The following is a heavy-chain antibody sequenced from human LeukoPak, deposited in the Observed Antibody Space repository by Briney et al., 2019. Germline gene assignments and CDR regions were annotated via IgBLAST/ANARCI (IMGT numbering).Heavy chain of an antibody. CDR2: IYYNGRT. CDR1: GFTLSSYT. D-gene: IGHD3-3*01. CDR3: ARITDRTIFGEIMHGFDV. J-gene: IGHJ3*01. V-gene: IGHV4-59*04. Sequence: GSLRLSCAASGFTLSSYTMNWVRQPPGEGLEWIGNIYYNGRTYYSPSLKSRGTISVDTSNNQFSLKLNSVTAADTAVYYCARITDRTIFGEIMHGFDVWGQGTPVTVSS.